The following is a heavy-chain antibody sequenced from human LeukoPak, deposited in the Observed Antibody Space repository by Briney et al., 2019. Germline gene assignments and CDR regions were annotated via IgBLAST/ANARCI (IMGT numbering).Heavy chain of an antibody. CDR1: GFTFSSYW. CDR3: ARDYTGGWNDF. D-gene: IGHD7-27*01. Sequence: GGSLRLSCAASGFTFSSYWMSWVRQAIGKGLECVAKIKEDGSEKHYVDSVRGRFTISRDNARNPLYLQMNNLRADDTAVYYCARDYTGGWNDFWGQGTLVTVSS. CDR2: IKEDGSEK. V-gene: IGHV3-7*01. J-gene: IGHJ4*02.